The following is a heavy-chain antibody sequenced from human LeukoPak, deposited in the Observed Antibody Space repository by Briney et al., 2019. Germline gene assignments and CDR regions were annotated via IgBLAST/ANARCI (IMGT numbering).Heavy chain of an antibody. V-gene: IGHV1-69*01. Sequence: PSRKVSCKASGGSLGSFALEWVRQIPGQGLEWMGGIIPIFGPTNYAQKFQGRVTITADESTNTAYMELNSLRSEDTGVYYCARVMVVAGNGGYFLYWGQGTLVTVSS. J-gene: IGHJ1*01. CDR3: ARVMVVAGNGGYFLY. CDR1: GGSLGSFA. D-gene: IGHD2-15*01. CDR2: IIPIFGPT.